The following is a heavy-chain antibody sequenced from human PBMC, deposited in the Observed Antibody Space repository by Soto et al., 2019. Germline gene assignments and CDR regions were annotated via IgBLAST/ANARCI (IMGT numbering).Heavy chain of an antibody. Sequence: PGGSLRLSCAASGFTFSSYAMHWVRQAPGKGLEWVAVISYDGSNKYYADSVKGRFTISRDNSKNTLYLQMNSLRAEDTAVYYCARVGIAVAGTVLDYYYGMDVWGQGTTVTVSS. D-gene: IGHD6-19*01. J-gene: IGHJ6*02. CDR1: GFTFSSYA. CDR2: ISYDGSNK. V-gene: IGHV3-30-3*01. CDR3: ARVGIAVAGTVLDYYYGMDV.